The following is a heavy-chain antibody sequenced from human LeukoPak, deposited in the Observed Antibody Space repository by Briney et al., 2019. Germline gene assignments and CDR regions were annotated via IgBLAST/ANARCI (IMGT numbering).Heavy chain of an antibody. CDR1: GVSISSSDYY. D-gene: IGHD2-15*01. J-gene: IGHJ5*02. Sequence: SEALSLTCTVSGVSISSSDYYWGWIRQPPGKGLEWIGSIYYGGSTYYNPSLKSRVTISVDTSMNQFSLKLSFVTTADTAVYYCARALGYCSGGSCTRGYNWFDPWGQGTLVTVPS. CDR3: ARALGYCSGGSCTRGYNWFDP. V-gene: IGHV4-39*01. CDR2: IYYGGST.